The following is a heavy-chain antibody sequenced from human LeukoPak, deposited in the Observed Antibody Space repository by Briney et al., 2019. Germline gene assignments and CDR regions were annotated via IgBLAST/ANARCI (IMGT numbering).Heavy chain of an antibody. V-gene: IGHV3-23*01. D-gene: IGHD4-17*01. Sequence: PGGSLRLSCAASGFTFSSYNMNWVRQAPGKGLEWVSTLSGSGGSTYYADSVKGRFTISRDNSKNTLYLHMNTLRADDTAVYYCAKESTVTPGNVNWFDPWGRGTLVTVSS. CDR1: GFTFSSYN. J-gene: IGHJ5*02. CDR2: LSGSGGST. CDR3: AKESTVTPGNVNWFDP.